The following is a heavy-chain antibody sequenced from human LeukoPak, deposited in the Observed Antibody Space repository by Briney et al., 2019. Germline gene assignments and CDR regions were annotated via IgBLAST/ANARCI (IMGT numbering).Heavy chain of an antibody. D-gene: IGHD6-13*01. Sequence: ASVKVSCKASGYTFTSYAMHWVRQAPGQGLEWMGWISAYNGNTNYAQKLQGRVAMTTDTSTSTAYMELRSLRSDDTALYYCAREGYSSSWYFHDYWGQGTLVTVSS. CDR1: GYTFTSYA. J-gene: IGHJ4*02. CDR2: ISAYNGNT. V-gene: IGHV1-18*01. CDR3: AREGYSSSWYFHDY.